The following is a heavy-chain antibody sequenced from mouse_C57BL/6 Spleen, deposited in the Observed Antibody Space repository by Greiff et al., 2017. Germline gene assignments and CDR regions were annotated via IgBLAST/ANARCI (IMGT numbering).Heavy chain of an antibody. CDR1: GYAFSSSW. J-gene: IGHJ2*01. CDR2: IYPGDGDT. CDR3: ARSVITTVVATDYFDD. Sequence: QVQLKESGPELVKPGASVKISCKASGYAFSSSWMNWVKQRPGKGLEWIGRIYPGDGDTNYNGKFKGKATLTADKSSSTAYMQLSSLTSEDSAVYFCARSVITTVVATDYFDDWGQGTTLTVSS. D-gene: IGHD1-1*01. V-gene: IGHV1-82*01.